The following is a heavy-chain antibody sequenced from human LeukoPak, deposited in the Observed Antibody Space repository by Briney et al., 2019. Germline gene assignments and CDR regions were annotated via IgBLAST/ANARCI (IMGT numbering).Heavy chain of an antibody. CDR3: ARGPSITMVRGGQWYYYMDV. Sequence: ASVKVSCKASGYTFTSYYMHWVRQAPGQGLEWRGIINPSGGSTNYAQKFQGRVTMTRDTSTNTVYMELSSLRSEDTAVYYCARGPSITMVRGGQWYYYMDVWGKGTTVTISS. CDR1: GYTFTSYY. V-gene: IGHV1-46*01. J-gene: IGHJ6*03. CDR2: INPSGGST. D-gene: IGHD3-10*01.